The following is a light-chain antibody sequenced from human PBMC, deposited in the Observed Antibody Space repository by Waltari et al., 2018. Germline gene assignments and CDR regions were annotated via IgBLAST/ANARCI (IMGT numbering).Light chain of an antibody. V-gene: IGKV3-20*01. CDR1: QSVTSGY. J-gene: IGKJ2*01. CDR3: QQYGSSPHT. CDR2: DVS. Sequence: EIVLTQSPGTLSLSPGERATLSCRASQSVTSGYLAWYQQKPGQAPRLLIYDVSTRTTGIPDRFSGSGSGTDFTLTISRLEPEDFAVYCCQQYGSSPHTFGHGTRLEIK.